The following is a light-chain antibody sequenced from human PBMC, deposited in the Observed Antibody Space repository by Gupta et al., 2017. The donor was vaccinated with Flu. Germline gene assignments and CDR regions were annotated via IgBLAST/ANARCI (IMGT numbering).Light chain of an antibody. CDR1: SSDIGIDY. CDR3: EAWDGSKSLWV. CDR2: NEK. J-gene: IGLJ3*02. Sequence: TSTCYGTSSDIGIDYVYRQRPGTGPATKILVGNEKQRGVGDRVRGSGAKSGNSASLAISGLRSEEEGDYYCEAWDGSKSLWVFGGGTKLTVL. V-gene: IGLV1-47*02.